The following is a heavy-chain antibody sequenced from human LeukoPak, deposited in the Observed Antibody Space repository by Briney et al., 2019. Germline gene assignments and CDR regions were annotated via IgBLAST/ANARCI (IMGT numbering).Heavy chain of an antibody. CDR2: ISYDGSNK. Sequence: PGSSLTLLCAPSGHTFSSYGMQWLRQAPGKGREWAAVISYDGSNKYYADSVKGRFTISRDNSKNTLYLQMNSLRAEDTAVYYCARAIAAAGLDYWGQGTLVTVSS. J-gene: IGHJ4*02. CDR1: GHTFSSYG. D-gene: IGHD6-13*01. V-gene: IGHV3-30*03. CDR3: ARAIAAAGLDY.